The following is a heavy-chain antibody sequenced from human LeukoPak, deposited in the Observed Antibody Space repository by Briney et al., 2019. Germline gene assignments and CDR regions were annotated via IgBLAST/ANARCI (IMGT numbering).Heavy chain of an antibody. CDR3: ARHVIIHWFDP. CDR1: GGSISSSSYY. Sequence: SETLSLTCTVSGGSISSSSYYWGWIRQPPWKGLEWIGSISYSGSPYYNPSLKSRVTISVDTSKNQFSLKLSSVTAADTAVYYCARHVIIHWFDPWGQGTLVTVSS. D-gene: IGHD3-3*01. CDR2: ISYSGSP. J-gene: IGHJ5*02. V-gene: IGHV4-39*01.